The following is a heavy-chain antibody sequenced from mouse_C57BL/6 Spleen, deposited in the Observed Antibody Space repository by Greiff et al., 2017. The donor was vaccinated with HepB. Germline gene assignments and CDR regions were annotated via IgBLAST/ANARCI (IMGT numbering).Heavy chain of an antibody. V-gene: IGHV6-3*01. D-gene: IGHD2-3*01. Sequence: DVKLVESGGGLVQPGGSMKLSCVASGFTFSNYWMNWVRQSPEKGLEWVAQIRLKSDNYATHYAESVKGRFTISRDDSKSSVYLQMNNLRAEDTGIYYCTEYDGYYWYFDVWGTGTTVTVSS. CDR3: TEYDGYYWYFDV. J-gene: IGHJ1*03. CDR2: IRLKSDNYAT. CDR1: GFTFSNYW.